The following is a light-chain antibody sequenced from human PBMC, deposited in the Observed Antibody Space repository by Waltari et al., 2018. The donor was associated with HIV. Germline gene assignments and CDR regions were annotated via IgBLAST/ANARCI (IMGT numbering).Light chain of an antibody. Sequence: QSILKQPPYVAAAQGQKVTISFSGGDSNSVNHYVSWDQQVPGSAPRLLIYDTDKRPSWIPERFSASNAGMSATLGITGLQIVDEAYYYCGTWDSSRNLYVFGPGTTVAVL. J-gene: IGLJ1*01. CDR2: DTD. CDR1: DSNSVNHY. V-gene: IGLV1-51*01. CDR3: GTWDSSRNLYV.